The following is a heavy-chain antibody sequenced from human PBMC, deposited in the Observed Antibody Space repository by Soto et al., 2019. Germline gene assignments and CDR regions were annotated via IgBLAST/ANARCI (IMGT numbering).Heavy chain of an antibody. D-gene: IGHD5-18*01. J-gene: IGHJ4*02. CDR2: IYYSGST. CDR1: GGSISSYY. Sequence: PSETLSLTCTVSGGSISSYYWSWIRQPPGKGLEWIGYIYYSGSTNYNPSLKSRVTISVDTSKNQFSLKLNSMTAADTAVYYCARLRYGSGVYYFDSWGQGTLVTVSS. V-gene: IGHV4-59*08. CDR3: ARLRYGSGVYYFDS.